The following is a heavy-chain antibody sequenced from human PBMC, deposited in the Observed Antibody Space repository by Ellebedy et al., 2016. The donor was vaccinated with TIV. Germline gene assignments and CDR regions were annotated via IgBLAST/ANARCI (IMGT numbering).Heavy chain of an antibody. CDR1: GFIFSDYY. D-gene: IGHD3-16*02. CDR2: ISSGGSAI. CDR3: ARDARFIDHQHNWFDP. Sequence: GGSLRLSCAASGFIFSDYYMSWIRQAPGKGLEWVSYISSGGSAIYYADSVKGRFTISRDNAKNSLSLLMNSLRAEDTAVYYCARDARFIDHQHNWFDPWGQGTLVTVSS. V-gene: IGHV3-11*01. J-gene: IGHJ5*02.